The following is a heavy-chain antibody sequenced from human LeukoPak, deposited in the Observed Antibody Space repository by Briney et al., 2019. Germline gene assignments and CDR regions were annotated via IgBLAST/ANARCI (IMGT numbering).Heavy chain of an antibody. Sequence: SETLSLTCTVSGGSISSYYWSWIRQPPGKGLEWIGYIYYSGSTNYNPSLKSRVTISVDTSKNQFSLKLSSVTAADTAVYYCARESTVTRFDYWGQGTLVTVSS. CDR3: ARESTVTRFDY. V-gene: IGHV4-59*01. CDR2: IYYSGST. D-gene: IGHD4-17*01. CDR1: GGSISSYY. J-gene: IGHJ4*02.